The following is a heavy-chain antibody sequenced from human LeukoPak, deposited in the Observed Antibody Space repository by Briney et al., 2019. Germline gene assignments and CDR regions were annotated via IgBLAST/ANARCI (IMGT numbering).Heavy chain of an antibody. Sequence: SETLSLTCTVSGGSISSYYWSWIRQPPGKGLEWIGYIYYSGSTNYNPSLKGRVTISVDTSKNQFSLKLSSVTAADTAVYYCARADSRFDPWGQGTLVTVSS. J-gene: IGHJ5*02. CDR3: ARADSRFDP. CDR2: IYYSGST. D-gene: IGHD2-21*01. CDR1: GGSISSYY. V-gene: IGHV4-59*01.